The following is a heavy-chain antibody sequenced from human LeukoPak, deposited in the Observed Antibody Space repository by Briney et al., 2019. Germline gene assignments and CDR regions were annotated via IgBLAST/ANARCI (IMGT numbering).Heavy chain of an antibody. CDR1: GYTFTSYG. V-gene: IGHV1-18*01. J-gene: IGHJ4*02. CDR2: ISAYNGNT. Sequence: ASVKVSCKASGYTFTSYGISWVRQAPGQGLEWMGWISAYNGNTNYAQKLQGRATMTTDTSTSTAYMELRSLRSDDTAVYYCARDLVGLVTMVRGVMGGYWGQGTLVTVSS. D-gene: IGHD3-10*01. CDR3: ARDLVGLVTMVRGVMGGY.